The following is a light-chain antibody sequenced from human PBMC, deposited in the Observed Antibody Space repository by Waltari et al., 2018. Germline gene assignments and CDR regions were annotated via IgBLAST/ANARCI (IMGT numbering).Light chain of an antibody. Sequence: QLVLTQSPSASASLGASVKLTCTLDSGHSTNIIAWHQQQPQKGPRYLMRVNSDGSHIKGDDIPARFSGSSSSSGAERYLTISSVQSEDEADYYCQTGGHGTWVFGGGTKLTVL. CDR1: SGHSTNI. CDR2: VNSDGSH. J-gene: IGLJ3*02. CDR3: QTGGHGTWV. V-gene: IGLV4-69*01.